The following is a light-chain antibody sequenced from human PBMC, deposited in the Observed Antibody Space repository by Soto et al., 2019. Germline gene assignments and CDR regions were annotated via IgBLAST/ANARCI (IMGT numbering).Light chain of an antibody. CDR2: DAS. CDR3: QQYGSSPRT. V-gene: IGKV3-20*01. Sequence: IVLTQSPGTLSLSPGERATLSCRASQSIGDYLAWYQHKPAQAPRLLIYDASKRATGIPDRFSGSGSGTDFTLTISRLEPEDFAVYCCQQYGSSPRTFGQGTKVEIK. J-gene: IGKJ1*01. CDR1: QSIGDY.